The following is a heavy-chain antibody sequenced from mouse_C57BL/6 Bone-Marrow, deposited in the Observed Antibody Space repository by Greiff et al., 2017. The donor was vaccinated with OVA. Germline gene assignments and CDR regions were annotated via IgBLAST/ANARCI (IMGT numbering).Heavy chain of an antibody. CDR2: IRSKSNNYAT. J-gene: IGHJ1*03. Sequence: EVQVVESGGGLVQPKGSLKLSCAASGFSFNTYAMNWVRQAPGKGLEWVARIRSKSNNYATYYAASVKDRFTISRDDSESMLYLQMNNLKTEDSAMYYCVGHTIARGYFDVWGTGTTVTVSS. CDR1: GFSFNTYA. V-gene: IGHV10-1*01. CDR3: VGHTIARGYFDV.